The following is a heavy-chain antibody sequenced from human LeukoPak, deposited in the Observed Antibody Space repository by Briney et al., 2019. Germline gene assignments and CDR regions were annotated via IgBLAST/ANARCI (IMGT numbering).Heavy chain of an antibody. J-gene: IGHJ4*02. Sequence: GGSLRLSCAASGFTFDDYAMHWVRQAPGKGLEWVSGISWNSGSIGYADSVKGRFTISRDNAKNSLYLQMNSLRAEDTALYYCAKGTSGGEFDYWGQGTLVTVSS. CDR1: GFTFDDYA. CDR2: ISWNSGSI. CDR3: AKGTSGGEFDY. V-gene: IGHV3-9*01. D-gene: IGHD3-10*01.